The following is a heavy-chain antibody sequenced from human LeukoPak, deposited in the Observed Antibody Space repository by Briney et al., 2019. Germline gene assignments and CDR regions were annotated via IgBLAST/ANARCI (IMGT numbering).Heavy chain of an antibody. D-gene: IGHD1-1*01. Sequence: GGSLRLSCTASGFTFSSYGMHWVRQAPGKGLEWVAVISYDGSNKYYADSVKGRFTISRDNSKNTLYLQMNSLRAEDTAVYYCAKEVQVERRKDGFDIWGQGTMVTVSS. J-gene: IGHJ3*02. CDR3: AKEVQVERRKDGFDI. CDR1: GFTFSSYG. V-gene: IGHV3-30*18. CDR2: ISYDGSNK.